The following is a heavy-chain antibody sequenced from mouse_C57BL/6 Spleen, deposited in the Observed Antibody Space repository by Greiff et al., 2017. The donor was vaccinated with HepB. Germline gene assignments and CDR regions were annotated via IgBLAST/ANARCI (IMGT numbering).Heavy chain of an antibody. V-gene: IGHV2-3*01. J-gene: IGHJ2*01. D-gene: IGHD2-5*01. Sequence: VQVVESGPGLVAPSPSLSISCTVSGFSLTSYGVSCVRQPPGKGLEWLGLIWGDGSTNYHSALISRLSISKDNSKSQVFLKLNSLQTDDTATYYCAKDHYSNSFDDWGQGTTLTVSS. CDR1: GFSLTSYG. CDR2: IWGDGST. CDR3: AKDHYSNSFDD.